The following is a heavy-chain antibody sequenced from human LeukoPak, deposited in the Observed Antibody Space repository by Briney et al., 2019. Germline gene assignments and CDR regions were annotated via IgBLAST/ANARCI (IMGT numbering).Heavy chain of an antibody. CDR3: ARERGSWLSAFDY. Sequence: GGSLRLSCAASGFTFSSYSMNWVRQAPGKGLEWVSYISSSGSTIYYADSVKGRFTISRDNAKNSLYLQMNSLRAEDTAVYYCARERGSWLSAFDYWGQGTLVTVSS. V-gene: IGHV3-48*04. CDR2: ISSSGSTI. D-gene: IGHD6-13*01. CDR1: GFTFSSYS. J-gene: IGHJ4*02.